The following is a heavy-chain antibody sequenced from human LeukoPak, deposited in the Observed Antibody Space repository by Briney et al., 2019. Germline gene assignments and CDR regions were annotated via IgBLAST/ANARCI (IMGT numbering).Heavy chain of an antibody. CDR3: ARQSITIFGVVLQEYYFDY. CDR1: GDSISSSSSY. J-gene: IGHJ4*02. D-gene: IGHD3-3*01. Sequence: SETLSLTCTVSGDSISSSSSYWGWIRQPPGKGLEWIGSIFYSGSTYYNPSLKSRVTISVDTSKNQFSLKLSSATAADTAVYYCARQSITIFGVVLQEYYFDYWGQGTLVTVSS. CDR2: IFYSGST. V-gene: IGHV4-39*01.